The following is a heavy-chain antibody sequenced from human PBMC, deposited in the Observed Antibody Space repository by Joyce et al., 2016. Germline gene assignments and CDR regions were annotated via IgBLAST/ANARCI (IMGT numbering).Heavy chain of an antibody. CDR3: AKGALADQLLPPADL. J-gene: IGHJ1*01. Sequence: QFQLVESGGRVVQPGRSLRLSCRASGFTCNSFAMHWVRQAPGKGLEWVAVISHDAERKFCGESSKGRFTISRDNYKNTLDLQMNSLRVEDTAVYYCAKGALADQLLPPADLWGQGTLVTVSS. CDR2: ISHDAERK. V-gene: IGHV3-30*18. D-gene: IGHD1-1*01. CDR1: GFTCNSFA.